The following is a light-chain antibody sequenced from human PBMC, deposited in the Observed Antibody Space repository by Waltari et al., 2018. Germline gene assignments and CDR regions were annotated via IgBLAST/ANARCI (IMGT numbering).Light chain of an antibody. CDR3: QSTDSNGTYLYV. Sequence: SYELTQPPSVSVSPGQTARITCSGDALPKQYGYWYQKKAGQATVLVIKKDSERPSGIPGRFSGSSSGSTVTLTITGVQAEDEADYYCQSTDSNGTYLYVFGSGTKVTVL. CDR2: KDS. V-gene: IGLV3-25*03. CDR1: ALPKQY. J-gene: IGLJ1*01.